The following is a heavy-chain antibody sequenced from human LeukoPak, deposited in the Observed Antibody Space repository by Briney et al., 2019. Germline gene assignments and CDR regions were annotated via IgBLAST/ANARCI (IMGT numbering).Heavy chain of an antibody. CDR3: ARDRRDRGSYYYYYYMDV. CDR1: GFTFDDYG. CDR2: INWNGGST. D-gene: IGHD1-26*01. V-gene: IGHV3-20*04. Sequence: GGSLRLSCAASGFTFDDYGMSWVRQAPGKGLEWVSGINWNGGSTGYADSVKGRFTISRDNAKNSLYLQMNSLRAEDTALYYCARDRRDRGSYYYYYYMDVWGKGTTVTVSS. J-gene: IGHJ6*03.